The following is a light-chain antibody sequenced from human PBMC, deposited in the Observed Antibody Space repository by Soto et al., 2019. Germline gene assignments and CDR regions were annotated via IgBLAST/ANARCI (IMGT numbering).Light chain of an antibody. J-gene: IGKJ3*01. CDR1: QSVLYSSNNKNY. V-gene: IGKV4-1*01. CDR2: WAS. Sequence: DIVMTQSPDSLAVSLGERATINCKSSQSVLYSSNNKNYLAWYQQKPGQPPKLLIYWASTRESGVPDRFSGRGSGTDFTLTISSLQAEDVAIYYCQQYYSTHITFGPGTKVDIK. CDR3: QQYYSTHIT.